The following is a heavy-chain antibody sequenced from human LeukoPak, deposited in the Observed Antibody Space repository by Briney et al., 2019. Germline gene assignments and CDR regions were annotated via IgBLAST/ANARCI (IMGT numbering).Heavy chain of an antibody. V-gene: IGHV3-23*01. CDR3: AGGPGVYYYGMDV. CDR1: GFTFSSFG. Sequence: GGSLRLSCAASGFTFSSFGLSWVRQAPGKGLEWVSAISGSGGSTYYADSVKGRFTISRDNSKNTLYLQMYSLRAEDTALYYCAGGPGVYYYGMDVWGQGTSVTVSS. CDR2: ISGSGGST. J-gene: IGHJ6*02.